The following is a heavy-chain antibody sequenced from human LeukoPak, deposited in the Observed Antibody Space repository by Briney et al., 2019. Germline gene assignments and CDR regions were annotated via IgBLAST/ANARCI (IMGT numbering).Heavy chain of an antibody. V-gene: IGHV3-23*01. Sequence: GGSLRPSCAASGFTFSSYAMSWVRQAPGKGLEWVSAISGSGGSTYYADSVKGRFTISRDNSKNTLYLQMNSLRAEDTAVYYCAKGDFWSGYLYYFDYWGQGTLVTVSS. CDR3: AKGDFWSGYLYYFDY. CDR1: GFTFSSYA. CDR2: ISGSGGST. D-gene: IGHD3-3*01. J-gene: IGHJ4*02.